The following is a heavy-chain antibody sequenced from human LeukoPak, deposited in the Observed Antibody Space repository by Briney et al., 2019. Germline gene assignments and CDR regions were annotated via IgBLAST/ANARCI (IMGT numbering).Heavy chain of an antibody. Sequence: ASVKVSCKASGYTFTSSAITWVRQAPGQGPEWMAWISAYNGDTRYAQTLQGRVTMTADTSTSTAYMELRSLRFDDTAVYYCARFSLGAAAAGFDPWGQGTLVTVSS. CDR1: GYTFTSSA. V-gene: IGHV1-18*01. CDR2: ISAYNGDT. J-gene: IGHJ5*02. CDR3: ARFSLGAAAAGFDP. D-gene: IGHD6-13*01.